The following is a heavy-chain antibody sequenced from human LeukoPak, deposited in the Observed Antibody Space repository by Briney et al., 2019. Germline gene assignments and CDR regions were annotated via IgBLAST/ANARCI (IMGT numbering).Heavy chain of an antibody. CDR3: ARADTAMVDYFDY. D-gene: IGHD5-18*01. CDR2: ISSSSSYI. Sequence: GGSLRLSCAASGFTFSSYSMNWVRQAPGEGLEWVSSISSSSSYIYYADSVKGRFTISRDNAKNSLYLQMNSLRAEDTAVYYCARADTAMVDYFDYWGQGTLVTVSS. V-gene: IGHV3-21*01. CDR1: GFTFSSYS. J-gene: IGHJ4*02.